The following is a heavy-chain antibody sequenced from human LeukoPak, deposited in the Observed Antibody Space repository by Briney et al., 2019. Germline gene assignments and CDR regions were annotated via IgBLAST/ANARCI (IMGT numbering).Heavy chain of an antibody. CDR2: IYSGST. V-gene: IGHV3-53*01. J-gene: IGHJ4*02. CDR3: ARRAGAYSHPYDY. Sequence: GGSLRLSCAASGFTFSSFEMKWVRQAPGKGLEWVSFIYSGSTHYSDSVKGRFTISRDNSKNTLYLQMNSLRAEDTAVYYCARRAGAYSHPYDYWGQGTLVTVSS. D-gene: IGHD4/OR15-4a*01. CDR1: GFTFSSFE.